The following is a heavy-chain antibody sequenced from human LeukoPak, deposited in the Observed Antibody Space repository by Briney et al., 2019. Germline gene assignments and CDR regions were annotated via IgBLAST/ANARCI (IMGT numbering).Heavy chain of an antibody. D-gene: IGHD3-22*01. J-gene: IGHJ4*02. CDR1: GFPFSSYA. CDR2: ISGGGTT. Sequence: PGGSLRLSCAASGFPFSSYAISWVRQAPGKWLEWVASISGGGTTYYADSVKGRFTIPRDNSKNTLYLQMNSLRAEDTAVYYCAKSDYYDSSGHPSSFEYWGQGTLVTVSS. V-gene: IGHV3-23*01. CDR3: AKSDYYDSSGHPSSFEY.